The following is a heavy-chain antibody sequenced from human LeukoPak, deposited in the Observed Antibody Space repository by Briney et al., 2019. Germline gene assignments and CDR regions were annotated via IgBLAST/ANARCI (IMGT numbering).Heavy chain of an antibody. J-gene: IGHJ4*02. V-gene: IGHV3-64*01. D-gene: IGHD3-10*01. CDR2: ISSNGVST. Sequence: GESLKISCAASGFTFSNYVMYWVRQAPGKGLEYVSAISSNGVSTYYANSVKGRFTISRDNSKNTLYLQMGSLRPEDMAVHYCAANTSYGSGTLDYWGQGTLVTVSS. CDR1: GFTFSNYV. CDR3: AANTSYGSGTLDY.